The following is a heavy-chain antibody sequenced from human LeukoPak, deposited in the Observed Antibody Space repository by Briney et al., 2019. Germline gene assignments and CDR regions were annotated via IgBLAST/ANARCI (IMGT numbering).Heavy chain of an antibody. CDR2: IIAVFGKA. J-gene: IGHJ6*02. CDR1: GGIFNTYA. Sequence: GASVKVSCKASGGIFNTYAISWVRQAPGQGLEWMGGIIAVFGKATYAEKFQGRVIITADDSTSIVYLELSRLTSEDTAVYYCARGSPLVWWLNTSYYYYGMDVWGQGTTVTVSS. V-gene: IGHV1-69*13. CDR3: ARGSPLVWWLNTSYYYYGMDV. D-gene: IGHD5-12*01.